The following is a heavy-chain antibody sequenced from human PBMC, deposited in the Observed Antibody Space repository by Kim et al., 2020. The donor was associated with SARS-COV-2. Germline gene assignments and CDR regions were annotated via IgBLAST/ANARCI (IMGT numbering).Heavy chain of an antibody. Sequence: SETLSLTCAVYGGSFSGYYWSWIRQPPGKGLEWIGEINHSGSTNYNPSLKSRVTISVDTSKNQFSLKLSSVTAADTAVYYCARGLGYGTAYYYYGMDVWG. D-gene: IGHD5-18*01. J-gene: IGHJ6*01. CDR1: GGSFSGYY. V-gene: IGHV4-34*01. CDR3: ARGLGYGTAYYYYGMDV. CDR2: INHSGST.